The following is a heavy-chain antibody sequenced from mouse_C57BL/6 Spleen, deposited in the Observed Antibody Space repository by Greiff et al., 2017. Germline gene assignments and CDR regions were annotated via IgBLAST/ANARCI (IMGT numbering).Heavy chain of an antibody. CDR2: ISSGSSTI. J-gene: IGHJ3*01. D-gene: IGHD2-12*01. V-gene: IGHV5-17*01. CDR3: ARSYYNSSWFAY. Sequence: EVKLMESGGGLVKPGGSLKLSCAASGFTFSDYGMHWVRQAPEKGLEWVAYISSGSSTIYYAYTVKGRFTISRDNAKNTLFLQMTSLRSEDTAMYYCARSYYNSSWFAYWGQGTLVTVSA. CDR1: GFTFSDYG.